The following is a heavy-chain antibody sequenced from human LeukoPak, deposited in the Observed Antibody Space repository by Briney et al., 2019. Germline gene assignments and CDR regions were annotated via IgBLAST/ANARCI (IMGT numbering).Heavy chain of an antibody. V-gene: IGHV1-3*04. CDR2: INTGNGNT. D-gene: IGHD1-26*01. Sequence: ASVKVSCKASGYTFTTYAMHWVRQAPGQRLEWMGWINTGNGNTKYSQRFQGRVTITRDASARTAYMDLSSLRSEDTAVYYCARAPGSGSYSASDYWGQGTLVTVSS. J-gene: IGHJ4*02. CDR3: ARAPGSGSYSASDY. CDR1: GYTFTTYA.